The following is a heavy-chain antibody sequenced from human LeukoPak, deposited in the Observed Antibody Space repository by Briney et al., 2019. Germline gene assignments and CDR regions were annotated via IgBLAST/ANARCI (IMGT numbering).Heavy chain of an antibody. V-gene: IGHV1-24*01. J-gene: IGHJ6*03. CDR2: FDPEDGET. CDR3: ATDLYCSGGSCYGYYHMDA. Sequence: ASVKVSCKVSGYTLTELSRHRVRQAPGKGPEWMGGFDPEDGETIYAQKFQGRVTMTEDTSTDTAYMELSSLRSEDTAVYYCATDLYCSGGSCYGYYHMDAWGKGTTVTVSS. CDR1: GYTLTELS. D-gene: IGHD2-15*01.